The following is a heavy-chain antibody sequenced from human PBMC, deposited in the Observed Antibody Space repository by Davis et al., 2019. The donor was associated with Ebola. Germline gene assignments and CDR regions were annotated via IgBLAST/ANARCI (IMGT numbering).Heavy chain of an antibody. V-gene: IGHV1-18*01. CDR3: ARDRIQLWENFDY. D-gene: IGHD5-18*01. Sequence: ASVKVSCKASGGTFSSYAISWVRQAPGQGLEWMGWISAYNGNTNYAQKLQGRVTMTTDTSTSTAYMELRSLRSDDTAVYYCARDRIQLWENFDYWGQGTLVTVSS. J-gene: IGHJ4*02. CDR1: GGTFSSYA. CDR2: ISAYNGNT.